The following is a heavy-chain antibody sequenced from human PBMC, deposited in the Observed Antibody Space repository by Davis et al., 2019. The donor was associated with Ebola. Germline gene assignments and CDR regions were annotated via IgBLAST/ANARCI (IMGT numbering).Heavy chain of an antibody. V-gene: IGHV4-59*08. Sequence: MPSETLSLTCTVSGGFISSDYWSWIRQPPGKGLEWIGYIFHGGSTNYNPSLKSRVTISLDTSKNQFSLKLNSVTASDTAMYFCARRVPMGNWFGPWGQGALVTVSS. J-gene: IGHJ5*02. D-gene: IGHD3-10*01. CDR3: ARRVPMGNWFGP. CDR1: GGFISSDY. CDR2: IFHGGST.